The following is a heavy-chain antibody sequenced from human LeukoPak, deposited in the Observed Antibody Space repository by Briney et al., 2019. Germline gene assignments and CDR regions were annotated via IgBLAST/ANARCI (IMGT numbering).Heavy chain of an antibody. D-gene: IGHD1-1*01. V-gene: IGHV5-51*01. J-gene: IGHJ6*03. CDR2: IYPGDSDT. CDR3: ARNRSTTGTGTLGNMDV. Sequence: GESLKISCKGSGYSFTNYWIGWVRQMPGKGLEWMGIIYPGDSDTRYSPSFQGQVTISADKSISTAYLQWSSLKASDTAMYYCARNRSTTGTGTLGNMDVWGKGTTVTVSS. CDR1: GYSFTNYW.